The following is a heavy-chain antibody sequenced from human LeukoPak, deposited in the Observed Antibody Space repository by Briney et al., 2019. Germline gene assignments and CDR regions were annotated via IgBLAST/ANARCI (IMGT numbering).Heavy chain of an antibody. V-gene: IGHV4-34*01. J-gene: IGHJ4*02. CDR2: INHSGST. D-gene: IGHD4-17*01. CDR3: ARQIYGDLYYFDY. CDR1: GGSFSGYY. Sequence: SETLSLTCAVYGGSFSGYYWSWIRQPPGKGLEWIGEINHSGSTNYNPSLKSRVTMSLDTSKNQFSLKLSSVTAADTAVYYCARQIYGDLYYFDYWGQGTLVTVSS.